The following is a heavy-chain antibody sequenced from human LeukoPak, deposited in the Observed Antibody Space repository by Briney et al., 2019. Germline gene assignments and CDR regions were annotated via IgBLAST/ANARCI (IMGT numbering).Heavy chain of an antibody. J-gene: IGHJ4*02. V-gene: IGHV3-7*03. Sequence: GGSLRLSCAASGLTFSSHWMNWVRQAPGKGLEWVANINQDGSEKYYVDSVEGRFTISRDNTKNSLYLQMNSLRAEDTAVYYCARDPDMVRGVNFDYWGQGTLVTVSS. CDR2: INQDGSEK. D-gene: IGHD3-10*01. CDR1: GLTFSSHW. CDR3: ARDPDMVRGVNFDY.